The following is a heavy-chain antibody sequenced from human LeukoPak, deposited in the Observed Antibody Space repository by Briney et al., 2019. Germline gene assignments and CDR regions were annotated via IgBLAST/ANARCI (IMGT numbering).Heavy chain of an antibody. CDR2: INPNSGGT. D-gene: IGHD5-18*01. CDR1: GYTFTGYY. CDR3: ARGRRLGIQLWLHWFDP. J-gene: IGHJ5*02. Sequence: GASVKVSCKASGYTFTGYYMHWVRQAPGQGLEWMGWINPNSGGTNYAQKFQGRVTMTRDTSISTAYMELSRLRSDDTAVYYCARGRRLGIQLWLHWFDPWGQGTLVTVSS. V-gene: IGHV1-2*02.